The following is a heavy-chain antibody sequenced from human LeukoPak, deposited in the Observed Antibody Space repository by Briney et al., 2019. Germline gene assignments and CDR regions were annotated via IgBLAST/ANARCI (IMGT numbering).Heavy chain of an antibody. D-gene: IGHD6-6*01. CDR1: GGSISSNNW. V-gene: IGHV4-4*02. J-gene: IGHJ5*02. CDR3: ARDIAARGSFGGLDP. CDR2: IYYSGST. Sequence: PSETLSLTCAVSGGSISSNNWWSWVRQPPGKGLEWIGEIYYSGSTNYNPSLKSRVTISVDKSKNQFSLKLSSVTAADTAVYYCARDIAARGSFGGLDPWGQGTLVTVSS.